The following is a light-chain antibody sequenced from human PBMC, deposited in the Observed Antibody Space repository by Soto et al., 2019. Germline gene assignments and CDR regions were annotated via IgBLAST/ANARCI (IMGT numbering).Light chain of an antibody. CDR1: QSVLYSYKNKNY. CDR2: WAS. Sequence: DIVMTQSPDSLAVSLGERATINCKSSQSVLYSYKNKNYLAWYQQKPGQPPKLLIYWASTRESGVPERFSGSGSGTDFTLTISSLQAEDVAVYYCQQHYSSPWTFGLGTKVEIK. J-gene: IGKJ1*01. V-gene: IGKV4-1*01. CDR3: QQHYSSPWT.